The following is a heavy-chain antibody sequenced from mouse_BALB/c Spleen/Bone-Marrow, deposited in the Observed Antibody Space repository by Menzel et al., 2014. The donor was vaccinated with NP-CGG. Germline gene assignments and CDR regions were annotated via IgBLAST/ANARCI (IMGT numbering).Heavy chain of an antibody. J-gene: IGHJ3*01. D-gene: IGHD2-4*01. CDR3: ARNYDYDEGAWFTY. CDR1: GYTFTNYW. V-gene: IGHV1S132*01. Sequence: VMLVESGAELVNPGASVKLSCRTSGYTFTNYWIQWVKQRPGQGLGWIGEIFPGTDTTYYNEKFKDKTTLTIDTSSSTAYMQLSNLTSEDSAVYFCARNYDYDEGAWFTYWGQGTLVTVSA. CDR2: IFPGTDTT.